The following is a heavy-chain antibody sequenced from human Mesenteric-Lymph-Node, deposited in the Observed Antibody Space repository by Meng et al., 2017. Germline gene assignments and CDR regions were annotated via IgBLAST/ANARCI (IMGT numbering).Heavy chain of an antibody. Sequence: QVQLVQSGADVQKPGASVKGSCKASGYTFTVYYMHWVRKAAGQGLEWMGRINPHTGGINYAQEFQGRVAMTRDTSISTAYMELSRLRTDDTAVYYCAKIGSNHQFDLWGQGTLVTVSS. CDR1: GYTFTVYY. CDR3: AKIGSNHQFDL. V-gene: IGHV1-2*06. D-gene: IGHD4-11*01. CDR2: INPHTGGI. J-gene: IGHJ4*02.